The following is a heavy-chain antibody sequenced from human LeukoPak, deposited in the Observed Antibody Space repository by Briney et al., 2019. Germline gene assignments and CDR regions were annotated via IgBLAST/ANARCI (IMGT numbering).Heavy chain of an antibody. CDR1: GFTFSNYA. CDR2: VSTDGSNQ. D-gene: IGHD2-2*01. Sequence: GGSLRLSCAASGFTFSNYAIHWVRQAPGKGLEWVAVVSTDGSNQYYADSVKGRFTISRDNSKNTLYLQMNSLRVEDTAVYYCARDWPGYCSSASCPPSPDVWGQGTLVTVSS. J-gene: IGHJ4*02. V-gene: IGHV3-30-3*01. CDR3: ARDWPGYCSSASCPPSPDV.